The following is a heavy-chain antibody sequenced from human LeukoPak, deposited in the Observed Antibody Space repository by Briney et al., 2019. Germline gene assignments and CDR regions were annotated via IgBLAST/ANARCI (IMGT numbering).Heavy chain of an antibody. Sequence: PGGSLRLSCAASGFTFSGHLMSWVRQAPGKGLEWVANINQGGSDKYYVDSVKGRFTISRDNANNLLYLQVNSLRGEDTAVYYCTRDRSRAEDDWGQGTLVTVSS. V-gene: IGHV3-7*01. CDR2: INQGGSDK. D-gene: IGHD1-14*01. J-gene: IGHJ4*02. CDR3: TRDRSRAEDD. CDR1: GFTFSGHL.